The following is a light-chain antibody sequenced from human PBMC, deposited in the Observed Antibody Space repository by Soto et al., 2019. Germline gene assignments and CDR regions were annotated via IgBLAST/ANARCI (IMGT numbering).Light chain of an antibody. V-gene: IGKV3-20*01. CDR3: HQYDSWT. CDR1: QSVSSSY. Sequence: ESVLTQAPGTLSLSPGERATLSCRASQSVSSSYLAWYHQSPRQAPRLLTYGASNRANGIPDRFSGSGSGTDFTLTISRLEPEDFAVYYCHQYDSWTFGQGTKVDIK. J-gene: IGKJ1*01. CDR2: GAS.